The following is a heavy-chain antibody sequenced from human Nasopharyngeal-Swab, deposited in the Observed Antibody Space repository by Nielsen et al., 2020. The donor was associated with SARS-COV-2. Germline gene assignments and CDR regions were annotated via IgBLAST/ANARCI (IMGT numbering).Heavy chain of an antibody. CDR2: ISSSASMR. CDR1: GFAFGDHY. V-gene: IGHV3-11*01. D-gene: IGHD1-26*01. Sequence: GESLKISCVASGFAFGDHYMSWICQAPGKGPEWISYISSSASMRDFADSVKGRFAISRDNIKNSLYLQMNSLRAEDTAVYYCVRHRGATTEIFDYWGQGTLVTVSS. CDR3: VRHRGATTEIFDY. J-gene: IGHJ4*02.